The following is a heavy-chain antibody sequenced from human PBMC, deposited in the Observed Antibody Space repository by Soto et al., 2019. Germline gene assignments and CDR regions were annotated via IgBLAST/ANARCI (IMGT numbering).Heavy chain of an antibody. CDR3: AKNYVFWRVYYLDY. J-gene: IGHJ4*02. CDR1: GGSISSYY. CDR2: IYYSGST. D-gene: IGHD3-3*01. Sequence: SETLSLTCTVSGGSISSYYWSWIRQPPGKGLEWIGYIYYSGSTNYNPSLKSRVTISVDTSKNQFSLKLSSVTAADTAVYYCAKNYVFWRVYYLDYGARGPLVTVSS. V-gene: IGHV4-59*01.